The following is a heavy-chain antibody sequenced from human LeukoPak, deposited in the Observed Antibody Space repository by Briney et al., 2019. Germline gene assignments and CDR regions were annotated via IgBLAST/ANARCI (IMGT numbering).Heavy chain of an antibody. D-gene: IGHD3-10*01. CDR3: AKVLSGTLTFDH. J-gene: IGHJ4*02. CDR2: ISDGGGST. CDR1: GXTLTTYA. Sequence: PGGSLRLSWAASGXTLTTYAVSWVRQAPGKGLEWVSAISDGGGSTYYADSVKGRFTISRDNSKNTLYLQMNSLRAEDTAVYYCAKVLSGTLTFDHWGQGTLVTVSS. V-gene: IGHV3-23*01.